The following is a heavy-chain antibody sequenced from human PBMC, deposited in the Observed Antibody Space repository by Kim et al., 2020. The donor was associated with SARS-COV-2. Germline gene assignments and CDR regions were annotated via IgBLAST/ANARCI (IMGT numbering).Heavy chain of an antibody. CDR2: IIKAGTSI. Sequence: GGSLRLSCVGSGFTFSHYEMNWVRQAPGKGLAWISYIIKAGTSIYYADSVKGRFTVSRDNAKNSLYLQLNTLKAEDTAIYYCASSLVLSPLPSGYCDGGSCYFGDYWGLGTLVTVSS. CDR3: ASSLVLSPLPSGYCDGGSCYFGDY. CDR1: GFTFSHYE. D-gene: IGHD2-15*01. V-gene: IGHV3-48*03. J-gene: IGHJ4*02.